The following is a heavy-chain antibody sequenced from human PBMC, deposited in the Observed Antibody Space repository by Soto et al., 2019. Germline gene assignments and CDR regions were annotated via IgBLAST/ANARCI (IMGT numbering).Heavy chain of an antibody. Sequence: SETLSLTCAVYGGSFSGYYWSWIRQPPGKGLEWIGEINHSGSTNYNPSLKSRVTISVDTSKNQFSLKLSSVTAADTAVYYCARGLIHPGYMDVWGKGTTVTVSS. D-gene: IGHD2-8*01. J-gene: IGHJ6*03. CDR3: ARGLIHPGYMDV. CDR2: INHSGST. V-gene: IGHV4-34*01. CDR1: GGSFSGYY.